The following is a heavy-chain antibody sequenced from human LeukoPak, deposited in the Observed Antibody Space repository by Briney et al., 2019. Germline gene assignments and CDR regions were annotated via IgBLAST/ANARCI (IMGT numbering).Heavy chain of an antibody. CDR1: GYSFSYFG. CDR3: ARGGFKLWFDS. J-gene: IGHJ5*01. V-gene: IGHV1-18*01. Sequence: ASVKVSCKASGYSFSYFGINWVRQAPGQGLEWMGWISGYNGNTNYAQKSEGRLTLTTDTATSTVYMELRNLRSDDTAVYYCARGGFKLWFDSWGQGTLVTVSS. CDR2: ISGYNGNT. D-gene: IGHD1-26*01.